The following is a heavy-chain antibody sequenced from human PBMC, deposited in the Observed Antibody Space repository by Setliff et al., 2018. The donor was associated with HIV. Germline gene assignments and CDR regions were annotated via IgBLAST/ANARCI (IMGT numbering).Heavy chain of an antibody. CDR1: GGSFSGYY. CDR2: INHSGST. V-gene: IGHV4-34*01. CDR3: ARVGDFYDTSGYYSVLDAFDI. D-gene: IGHD3-22*01. J-gene: IGHJ3*02. Sequence: SETLSLTCAVYGGSFSGYYWSWIRQPPGKGLEWIGEINHSGSTNYNPSLKSRVTISVDTSKNQFSLKLSSVTAADTAVYYCARVGDFYDTSGYYSVLDAFDIWGQGTMVTVS.